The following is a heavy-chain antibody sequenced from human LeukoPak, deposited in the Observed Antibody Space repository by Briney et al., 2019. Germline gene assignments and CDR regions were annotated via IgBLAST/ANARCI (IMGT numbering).Heavy chain of an antibody. V-gene: IGHV3-23*01. Sequence: GGSLRLSCAASGFTFSSYAMSWVRQAPGKGLEWVSGISGSGGSTYYADSVKGRFTISRDNSKNTLYLQMNGLRAEDTAVYYCAEGTYYDILTGYYPGKYYYGMDVWGQGTTVTVSS. J-gene: IGHJ6*02. CDR1: GFTFSSYA. D-gene: IGHD3-9*01. CDR3: AEGTYYDILTGYYPGKYYYGMDV. CDR2: ISGSGGST.